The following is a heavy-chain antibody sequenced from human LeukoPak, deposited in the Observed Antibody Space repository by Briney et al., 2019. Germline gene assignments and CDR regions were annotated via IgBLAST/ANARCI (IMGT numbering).Heavy chain of an antibody. Sequence: SETLSLTCAVYGGSFSGYYGSWIRHPPGKGLERIGEINHSGSTNYNPSLKSRVTISVDTSKNQFSLDMRSMTAADTAVYSCARGQGVTVIKVGKNWFDPWSQGTQVIISP. J-gene: IGHJ5*02. CDR3: ARGQGVTVIKVGKNWFDP. V-gene: IGHV4-34*01. CDR2: INHSGST. D-gene: IGHD3-22*01. CDR1: GGSFSGYY.